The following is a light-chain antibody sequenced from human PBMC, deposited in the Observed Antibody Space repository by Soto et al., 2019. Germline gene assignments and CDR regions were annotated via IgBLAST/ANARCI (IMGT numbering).Light chain of an antibody. J-gene: IGKJ5*01. CDR2: DAS. CDR1: QYITIY. V-gene: IGKV3-11*01. Sequence: EIVLTQSPATLSLSPGERATLSCRASQYITIYLAWYQQTPGQAPRLFXYDASNRATGIPARFSGSGSETDLTLTISSLEPEDFAVYYCQQRYSWPPITFGQGTRLEIK. CDR3: QQRYSWPPIT.